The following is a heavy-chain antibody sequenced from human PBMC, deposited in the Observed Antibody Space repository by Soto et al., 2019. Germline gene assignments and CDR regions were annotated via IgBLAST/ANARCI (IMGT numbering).Heavy chain of an antibody. Sequence: ASVKVSCKASGYTFTSYYMHWVRQAPGQGLEWMGIINPSGGTTTYAQKFQGRVTMTRDTSTSTVYMELSSLRSEDTAVYYCARVGGYCTSTSCYDYWGQGTLVTVSS. CDR3: ARVGGYCTSTSCYDY. D-gene: IGHD2-2*01. J-gene: IGHJ4*02. V-gene: IGHV1-46*03. CDR2: INPSGGTT. CDR1: GYTFTSYY.